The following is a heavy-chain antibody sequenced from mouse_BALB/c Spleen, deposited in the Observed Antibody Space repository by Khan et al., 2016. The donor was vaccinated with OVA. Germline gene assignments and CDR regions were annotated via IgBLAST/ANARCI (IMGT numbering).Heavy chain of an antibody. CDR2: FNPSNGDT. V-gene: IGHV1S81*02. J-gene: IGHJ3*01. D-gene: IGHD2-1*01. CDR3: ARSGYGNQFAY. CDR1: GYTFTSFY. Sequence: QVQLQQPGAELVKPGASVMISCKAAGYTFTSFYMYWVKQRPGQGLEWIGGFNPSNGDTHFYEKCKSKATLTVDKSSTTAYMQFSSLTSEDSAVYYCARSGYGNQFAYWGQGTLVTVSA.